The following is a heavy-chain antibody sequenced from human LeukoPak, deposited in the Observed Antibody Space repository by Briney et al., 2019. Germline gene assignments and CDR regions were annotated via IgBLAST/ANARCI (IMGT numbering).Heavy chain of an antibody. D-gene: IGHD3-10*01. J-gene: IGHJ5*02. CDR2: IYSSGST. Sequence: SETLSLTRTVSGAAISTYLWSWIRQSPGKGLEWIGYIYSSGSTKYHTSLKSRVTISAYASKNQFTLTLRSLTAADTAVYYCARDVGRGSVGFDPWGQGTLVTVSS. CDR3: ARDVGRGSVGFDP. CDR1: GAAISTYL. V-gene: IGHV4-59*01.